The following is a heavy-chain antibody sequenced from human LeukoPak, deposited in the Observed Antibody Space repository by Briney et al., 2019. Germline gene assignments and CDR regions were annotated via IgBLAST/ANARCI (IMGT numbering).Heavy chain of an antibody. CDR2: ILPGGSA. V-gene: IGHV3-23*01. J-gene: IGHJ5*02. D-gene: IGHD3-16*01. Sequence: GGSLRLSCVGSGFTFNNHAMAWVRQASGKGLEWVSGILPGGSAYYADPVKGRLTISRDNSKNTLYLQLTSLRSQDTAVYYCAKGSGLGSYESWGQGTLVTVSS. CDR3: AKGSGLGSYES. CDR1: GFTFNNHA.